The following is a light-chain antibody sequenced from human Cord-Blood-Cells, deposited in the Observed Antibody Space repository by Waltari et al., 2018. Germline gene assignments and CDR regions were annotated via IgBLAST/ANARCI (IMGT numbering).Light chain of an antibody. CDR1: QSISSY. CDR2: AAS. CDR3: QQSYSTPLT. V-gene: IGKV1-39*01. J-gene: IGKJ4*01. Sequence: DIQITQSPPSLSASVGDRVTITCRASQSISSYLNWYQQKPGKAPKLLIYAASSLQSGVPSRFSGSGSGTDFTLTISSLXXXDFATYYCQQSYSTPLTFGGGTKVXIK.